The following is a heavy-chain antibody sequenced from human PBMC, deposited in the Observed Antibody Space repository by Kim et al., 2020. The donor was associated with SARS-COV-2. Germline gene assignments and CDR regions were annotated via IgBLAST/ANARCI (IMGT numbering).Heavy chain of an antibody. V-gene: IGHV2-70*01. CDR3: ARIRTVRGVFDY. D-gene: IGHD3-10*01. Sequence: YYSTSLKTRLTISKDTSKNQVVLTMTNMDPVDTATYCCARIRTVRGVFDYWGQGTLVTVSS. J-gene: IGHJ4*02.